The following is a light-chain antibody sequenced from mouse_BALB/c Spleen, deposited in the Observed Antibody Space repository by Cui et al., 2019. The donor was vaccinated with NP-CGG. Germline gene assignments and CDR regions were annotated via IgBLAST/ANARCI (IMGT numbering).Light chain of an antibody. J-gene: IGLJ1*01. V-gene: IGLV1*01. CDR3: ALWFSNHWV. Sequence: HAVLLLESTLTTSPGETVTLTCRSSTGAVTTSNYANWIQEKPDHLFTGLIGGTNNRAPGVPARFSGSLIGDKAALTITGAQTEDEAIYFCALWFSNHWVFGGGTKLTVL. CDR2: GTN. CDR1: TGAVTTSNY.